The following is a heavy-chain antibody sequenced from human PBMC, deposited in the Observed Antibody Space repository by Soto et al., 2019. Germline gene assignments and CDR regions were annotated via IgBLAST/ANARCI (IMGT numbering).Heavy chain of an antibody. CDR1: GGSISGSSYY. V-gene: IGHV4-39*02. Sequence: SETLSLTCTVSGGSISGSSYYWGWIRQPPGKGLECIGSVHYSGSTDYNPSLKSRVTISVDTSKNQFSLKLTSVTAADTAVYYCAKDLAVLDQPLVFDYWGQGTPVTVSS. CDR2: VHYSGST. CDR3: AKDLAVLDQPLVFDY. J-gene: IGHJ4*02. D-gene: IGHD2-2*01.